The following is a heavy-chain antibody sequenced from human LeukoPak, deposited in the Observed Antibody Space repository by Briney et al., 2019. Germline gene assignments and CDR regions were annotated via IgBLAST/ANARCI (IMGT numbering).Heavy chain of an antibody. Sequence: GGSLRLSCAASGFTFSSYAMHWVRQAPGKGLEWVAVISYDGSNKYYADSVKGRFTISRDNSKNTLYLQMNSLRAEDTAVYYCARRGYTVTTPYYFDYWGQGTLVTVSS. D-gene: IGHD4-17*01. V-gene: IGHV3-30*04. J-gene: IGHJ4*02. CDR2: ISYDGSNK. CDR1: GFTFSSYA. CDR3: ARRGYTVTTPYYFDY.